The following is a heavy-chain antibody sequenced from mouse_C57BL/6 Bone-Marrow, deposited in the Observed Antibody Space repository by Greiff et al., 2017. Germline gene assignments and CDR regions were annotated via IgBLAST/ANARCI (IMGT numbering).Heavy chain of an antibody. CDR2: IHPNSGST. CDR3: ARGGGNGGMDY. V-gene: IGHV1-64*01. Sequence: QVQLQQSGAELVKPGASVKLSCKASGYTFTSYWMHWVKQRPGQGLEWIGMIHPNSGSTNYNEKFKSKATLTVDKSSSTAYMQLSSLTSEDCAVYYCARGGGNGGMDYWGQGTSVTVSS. CDR1: GYTFTSYW. D-gene: IGHD2-1*01. J-gene: IGHJ4*01.